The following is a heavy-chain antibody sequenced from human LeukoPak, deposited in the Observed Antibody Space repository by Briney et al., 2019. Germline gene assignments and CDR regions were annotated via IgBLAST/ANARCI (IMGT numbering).Heavy chain of an antibody. D-gene: IGHD1-26*01. V-gene: IGHV3-23*01. Sequence: PGGSLRLSCAASGFTFSSYAMSWVRQAPGKWLEWVSAISGGGGSGGSTYYADSVKGRFTISRDNSKNTLYLQMNSLRAEDTAVYYCAISGSYWAWAHWGQGTLVTISS. CDR2: ISGGGGSGGST. CDR1: GFTFSSYA. J-gene: IGHJ4*02. CDR3: AISGSYWAWAH.